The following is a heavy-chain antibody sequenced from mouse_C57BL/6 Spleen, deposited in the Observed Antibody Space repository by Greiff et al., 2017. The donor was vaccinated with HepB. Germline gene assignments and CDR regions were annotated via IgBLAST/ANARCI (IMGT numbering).Heavy chain of an antibody. V-gene: IGHV1-47*01. Sequence: QVQLKESGAELVKPGASVKMSCKASGYTFTTYPIEWMKQNHGKSLEWIGNFHPYNDDTKYNEKFKGKATLTVEKSSSTVYLELSRLTSDDSAVYYCARGDYGSSGYWYFDVWGTGTTVTVSS. J-gene: IGHJ1*03. D-gene: IGHD1-1*01. CDR3: ARGDYGSSGYWYFDV. CDR1: GYTFTTYP. CDR2: FHPYNDDT.